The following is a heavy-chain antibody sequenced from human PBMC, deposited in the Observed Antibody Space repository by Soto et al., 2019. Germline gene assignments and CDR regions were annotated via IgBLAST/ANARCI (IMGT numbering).Heavy chain of an antibody. D-gene: IGHD1-1*01. CDR2: INPMFGTA. CDR1: GGTFSSSA. V-gene: IGHV1-69*01. Sequence: QVQLLQSGAEVKKPGSSVKVSCKASGGTFSSSAISWVRQAPGHGLEWMGGINPMFGTANYAQRLEVRVTITADESTSTAYMELRSLRSDDTAVYYCAVPDRTTTVTPLGYYYGMGVWGQGTTVTVSS. CDR3: AVPDRTTTVTPLGYYYGMGV. J-gene: IGHJ6*02.